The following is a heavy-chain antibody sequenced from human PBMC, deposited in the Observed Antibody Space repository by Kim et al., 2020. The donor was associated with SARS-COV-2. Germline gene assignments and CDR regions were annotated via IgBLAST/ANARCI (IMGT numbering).Heavy chain of an antibody. CDR2: ISGDGGST. J-gene: IGHJ6*02. D-gene: IGHD3-9*01. CDR3: AKDLTGYYIRFSYYSGMDV. Sequence: GGSLRLSCAASGFTFDDYAMHWVRQAPGKGLEWVSLISGDGGSTYYADSVKGRFTISRDNSKNALYLQINSLRTEDTALYYCAKDLTGYYIRFSYYSGMDVWGQGTTVTVSS. CDR1: GFTFDDYA. V-gene: IGHV3-43*02.